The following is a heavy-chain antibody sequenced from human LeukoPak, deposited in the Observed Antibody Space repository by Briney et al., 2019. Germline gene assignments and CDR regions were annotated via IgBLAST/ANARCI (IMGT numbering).Heavy chain of an antibody. D-gene: IGHD2-21*02. J-gene: IGHJ4*02. Sequence: GGSLRLSCAASGFTFDDYGMSWVRQAPGKGLEWVSGINWNGGGTYYADSVKGRFTISRDNSKNSLYLQMNILRVDDTALYYCAKGRGFYCGGDCYLDYWGQGTLVTVSS. CDR3: AKGRGFYCGGDCYLDY. CDR1: GFTFDDYG. V-gene: IGHV3-43D*03. CDR2: INWNGGGT.